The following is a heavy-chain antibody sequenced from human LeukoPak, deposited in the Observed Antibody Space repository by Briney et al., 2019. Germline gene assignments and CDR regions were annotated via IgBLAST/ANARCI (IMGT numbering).Heavy chain of an antibody. CDR2: ISWNSGNI. Sequence: PGGSLRLSCAASGFTFDDYAMHWVRQAPGKGLEWVSGISWNSGNIGYADSVKGRFTISRDNAKNSLYLQMNSLRAEDMALYYCAKGLDYDFWSGYNCWGQGTLVTVSS. J-gene: IGHJ4*02. CDR1: GFTFDDYA. D-gene: IGHD3-3*01. V-gene: IGHV3-9*03. CDR3: AKGLDYDFWSGYNC.